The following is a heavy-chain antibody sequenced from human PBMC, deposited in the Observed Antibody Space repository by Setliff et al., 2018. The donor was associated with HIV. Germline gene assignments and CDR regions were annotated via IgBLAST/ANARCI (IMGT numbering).Heavy chain of an antibody. Sequence: GGSLRLSCAASGFTFSNYAMGWVRQAPGKGLEWVSTVGAVGAPTHYAESVKGRFTISKDNSKNTLYLQMSSLRDEDTAVYYCAKVFAYGVDGFDIWGQGTMVTVSS. CDR3: AKVFAYGVDGFDI. J-gene: IGHJ3*02. V-gene: IGHV3-23*01. CDR2: VGAVGAPT. D-gene: IGHD4-17*01. CDR1: GFTFSNYA.